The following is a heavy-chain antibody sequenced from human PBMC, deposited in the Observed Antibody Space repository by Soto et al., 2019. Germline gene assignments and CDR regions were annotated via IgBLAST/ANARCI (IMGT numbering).Heavy chain of an antibody. J-gene: IGHJ5*02. V-gene: IGHV1-8*01. Sequence: GASVKVSCKASGYTFTSYDINWVRQATGQGLERMGWMNPNSGNTGYEQKFQGRVTMTRNTYISTAYKELSSLRSEDTAVYYCARDTPFCIAAPRPWFAPWGQGTLVTVSS. CDR1: GYTFTSYD. CDR2: MNPNSGNT. D-gene: IGHD6-6*01. CDR3: ARDTPFCIAAPRPWFAP.